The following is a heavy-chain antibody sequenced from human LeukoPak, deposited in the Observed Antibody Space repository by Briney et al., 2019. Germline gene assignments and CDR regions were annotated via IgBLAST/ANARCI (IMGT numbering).Heavy chain of an antibody. J-gene: IGHJ6*03. CDR2: INPIFGTA. V-gene: IGHV1-69*05. CDR1: GYTFSSYA. D-gene: IGHD3-22*01. Sequence: SVKVSCKATGYTFSSYAINWVRQAPGQGLEWMGRINPIFGTANYAQKFQGRVTMTRDESTSTAYMELSSLRSEDTAVYYCARESSVITVASYYYYMDVWAKGTRVTVSS. CDR3: ARESSVITVASYYYYMDV.